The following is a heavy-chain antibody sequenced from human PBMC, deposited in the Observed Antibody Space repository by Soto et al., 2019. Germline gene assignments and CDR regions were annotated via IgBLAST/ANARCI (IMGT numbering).Heavy chain of an antibody. CDR3: ARDCTNGVCYPYYHYGMDV. D-gene: IGHD2-8*01. J-gene: IGHJ6*02. V-gene: IGHV6-1*01. CDR2: TYYRSKWYN. Sequence: QVQLQQSGPGLLKPSQTLSLTCAISGDSVSSNNVAWNWIRQSPSRGLEWLGRTYYRSKWYNDYAVSVKSRVTINPDTSKNQFSLQLNSVTPEDTAVYYCARDCTNGVCYPYYHYGMDVWGQGTTVTVSS. CDR1: GDSVSSNNVA.